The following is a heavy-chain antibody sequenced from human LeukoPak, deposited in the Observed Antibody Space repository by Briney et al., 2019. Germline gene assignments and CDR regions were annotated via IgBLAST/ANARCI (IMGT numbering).Heavy chain of an antibody. Sequence: GGSLRLSCAASGFTVSNNYMMWVRQAPGKGLEWVSDIYRSGGTNYADSVKGRFTISRDTSKNTLYLQMNSLRAEDTAVYYCASGSYDLDYWGQGTLVTVSS. J-gene: IGHJ4*02. CDR3: ASGSYDLDY. V-gene: IGHV3-53*01. CDR1: GFTVSNNY. CDR2: IYRSGGT. D-gene: IGHD1-26*01.